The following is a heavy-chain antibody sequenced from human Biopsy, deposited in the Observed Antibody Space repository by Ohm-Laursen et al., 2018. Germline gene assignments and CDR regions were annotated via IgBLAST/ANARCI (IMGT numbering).Heavy chain of an antibody. D-gene: IGHD3-9*01. CDR1: GYTFAGYY. Sequence: SVKVSCKASGYTFAGYYLHWVRQAPGHGLEWMGWIDPNSGNANYAQSFQGRLTVTRDTSISTAYMELTSLTFDDTAIYYCARVPAYPSIDGYYGLDLWGQGTTVTVSS. CDR2: IDPNSGNA. CDR3: ARVPAYPSIDGYYGLDL. J-gene: IGHJ6*02. V-gene: IGHV1-2*02.